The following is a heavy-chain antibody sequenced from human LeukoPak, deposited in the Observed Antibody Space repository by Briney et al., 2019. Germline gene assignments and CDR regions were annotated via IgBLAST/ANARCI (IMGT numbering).Heavy chain of an antibody. CDR1: GDSISSHY. CDR3: ARQRQYDADAFDL. CDR2: IYYSGST. Sequence: PSETLTLTCTVSGDSISSHYWSWIRQPPGKRLEWIGYIYYSGSTKYNPSLKSRVTISVDTSKNQFSLKLSSVTAADTAVYYCARQRQYDADAFDLWGQGTMVTVTS. D-gene: IGHD3-16*01. J-gene: IGHJ3*01. V-gene: IGHV4-59*08.